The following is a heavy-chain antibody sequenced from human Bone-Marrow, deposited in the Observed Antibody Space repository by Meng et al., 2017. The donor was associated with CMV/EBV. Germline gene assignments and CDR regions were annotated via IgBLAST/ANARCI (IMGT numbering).Heavy chain of an antibody. V-gene: IGHV3-73*01. CDR1: GFSFSGSA. D-gene: IGHD6-13*01. CDR2: IRSKANSYAT. CDR3: AKVADAAAGRAYYYYYYGMDV. J-gene: IGHJ6*02. Sequence: GGSLRLSCAASGFSFSGSALHWVRQASGKGLEWVGRIRSKANSYATAYAASVKGRFTISRDDSKNTAYLQMNSLKTEDTAVYYCAKVADAAAGRAYYYYYYGMDVWGQGTTVTVSS.